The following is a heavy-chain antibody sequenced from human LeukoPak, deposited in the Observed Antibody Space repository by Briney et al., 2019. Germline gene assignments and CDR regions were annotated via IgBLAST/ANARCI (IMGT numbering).Heavy chain of an antibody. J-gene: IGHJ4*02. CDR2: ISAYNGNT. Sequence: ASVKVSCKASGYTFTSYGISWVRQAPGQGLEWMGWISAYNGNTNYAQKFQGRVTITRNTSISTAYMELSSLRSEDTAVYYCARGTQQGDYWGQGTLVTVSS. CDR3: ARGTQQGDY. V-gene: IGHV1-18*01. D-gene: IGHD1/OR15-1a*01. CDR1: GYTFTSYG.